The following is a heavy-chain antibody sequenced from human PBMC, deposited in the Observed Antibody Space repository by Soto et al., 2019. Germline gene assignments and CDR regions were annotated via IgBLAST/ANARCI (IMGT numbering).Heavy chain of an antibody. J-gene: IGHJ4*02. Sequence: SETLSLTCAVSGDSISGSQWWSWVRLPPGKGLEWIGEISHTGTTNYNPSLKSRVTMSVDKPKNQFSLNLTSVTAADTAVYYCARGGVEMATRSLFDYWGQGTLVTVSS. CDR1: GDSISGSQW. CDR3: ARGGVEMATRSLFDY. CDR2: ISHTGTT. D-gene: IGHD5-12*01. V-gene: IGHV4-4*02.